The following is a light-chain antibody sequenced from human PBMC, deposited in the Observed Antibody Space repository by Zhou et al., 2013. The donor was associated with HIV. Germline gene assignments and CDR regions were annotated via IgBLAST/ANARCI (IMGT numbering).Light chain of an antibody. CDR3: QRSYGIPYT. V-gene: IGKV1-39*01. J-gene: IGKJ2*01. Sequence: DIQMTQSPSSLSASVGDRVTITCRASQSISSYLNWYQQKPGKAPKLLIYAASSLQSGVPSRFSGSGSGTDFTLTISSLQPEDFATYYCQRSYGIPYTFGQGTKLEIK. CDR1: QSISSY. CDR2: AAS.